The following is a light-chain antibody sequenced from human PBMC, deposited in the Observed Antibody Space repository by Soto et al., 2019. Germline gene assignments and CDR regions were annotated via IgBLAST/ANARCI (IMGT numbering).Light chain of an antibody. CDR2: GAS. CDR1: QSVSSSY. V-gene: IGKV3D-20*02. CDR3: QHRSSWPGA. J-gene: IGKJ3*01. Sequence: EIVLTQSPGTLSLSPGERATLSCRASQSVSSSYLAWYQQKPGQAPRLLIYGASSRATGIPDRFSGSGSGTDFTLTISRLEPEDFAVYYCQHRSSWPGAFGPGTKVDI.